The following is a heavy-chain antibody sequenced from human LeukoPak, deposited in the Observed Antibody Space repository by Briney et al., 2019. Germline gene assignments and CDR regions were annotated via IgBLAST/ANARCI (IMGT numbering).Heavy chain of an antibody. D-gene: IGHD3-22*01. CDR3: ARVHYYDSSGYYYESFDY. CDR1: GYTFTSCG. V-gene: IGHV1-18*01. Sequence: ASVKVSCKASGYTFTSCGISWVRQAPGQGLEWMGWISAYNGNTNYAQKLQGRVTMTTDTSTSTAYMELRSLRSDDTAVYYCARVHYYDSSGYYYESFDYWGQGTLVTVSS. J-gene: IGHJ4*02. CDR2: ISAYNGNT.